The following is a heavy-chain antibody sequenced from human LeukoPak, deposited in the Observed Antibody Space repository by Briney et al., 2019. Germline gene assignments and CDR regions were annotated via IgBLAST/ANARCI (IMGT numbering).Heavy chain of an antibody. D-gene: IGHD3-10*01. J-gene: IGHJ4*02. CDR3: AHRRDTMVRGVTYFDY. V-gene: IGHV2-5*02. Sequence: ESGPTLVKPTQTLTLTCTFSGFSRSTSGVVVGWIRQPPGKALEWLALSYWDDDKRYSPSLKSRLTITKATSKNQVVLTMTNMDPVDTATYYCAHRRDTMVRGVTYFDYWGQGTLVTVSS. CDR1: GFSRSTSGVV. CDR2: SYWDDDK.